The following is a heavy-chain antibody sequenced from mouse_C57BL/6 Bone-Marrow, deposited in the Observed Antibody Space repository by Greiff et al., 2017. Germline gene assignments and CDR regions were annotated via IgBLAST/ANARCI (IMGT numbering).Heavy chain of an antibody. Sequence: VQLQQSGAELVKPGASVKMSCKASGYTFTTYPIEWMKQNHGKSLEWIGNFPPYNDDTKYNEKFKGKATLTVEKSYSTDYLELSRLTSEDSAVYYLARGANYGRYYLDYWGQGTTVTVSS. CDR3: ARGANYGRYYLDY. D-gene: IGHD2-4*01. CDR2: FPPYNDDT. CDR1: GYTFTTYP. J-gene: IGHJ2*01. V-gene: IGHV1-47*01.